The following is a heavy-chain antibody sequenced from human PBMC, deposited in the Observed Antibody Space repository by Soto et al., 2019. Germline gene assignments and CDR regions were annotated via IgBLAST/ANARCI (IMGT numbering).Heavy chain of an antibody. Sequence: PGGPLRLSCAASGLIFSSYALHWVRQAPGKGLEWVALISCDGSNKYYADSVKGRFTISRDNSKNTLYLQMNSLRAEDTAAYYCARVSALRAFDPWGQGTLVTVSS. V-gene: IGHV3-30-3*01. CDR1: GLIFSSYA. D-gene: IGHD2-15*01. CDR3: ARVSALRAFDP. CDR2: ISCDGSNK. J-gene: IGHJ5*02.